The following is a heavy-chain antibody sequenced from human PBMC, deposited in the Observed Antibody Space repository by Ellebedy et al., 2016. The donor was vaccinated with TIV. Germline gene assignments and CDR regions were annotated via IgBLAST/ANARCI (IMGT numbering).Heavy chain of an antibody. CDR2: IYPGDSDT. CDR1: GYSFTSYW. Sequence: GESLKISCKGSGYSFTSYWIGWVRQMPGKVLEWMGIIYPGDSDTRYSPSFQDQVTVSADKSISTAYLQWSSLKASDTAMYYCARVRWEPTLEGEDYFDYWGQGTLVTVSS. V-gene: IGHV5-51*01. J-gene: IGHJ4*02. D-gene: IGHD1-26*01. CDR3: ARVRWEPTLEGEDYFDY.